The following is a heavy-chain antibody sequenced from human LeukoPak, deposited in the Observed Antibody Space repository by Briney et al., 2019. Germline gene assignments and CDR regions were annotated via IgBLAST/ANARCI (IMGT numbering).Heavy chain of an antibody. D-gene: IGHD3-10*01. Sequence: SETLSLTCTVSGGSISSYYWSWIRQPPGKGLEWIGYIYYSWSTNYNPSLKSRVTISVDTSKNQFSLKLSSVTAVDTAVYYCARANIGEYFDYWGQGTLVTVSS. CDR1: GGSISSYY. CDR3: ARANIGEYFDY. J-gene: IGHJ4*02. CDR2: IYYSWST. V-gene: IGHV4-59*01.